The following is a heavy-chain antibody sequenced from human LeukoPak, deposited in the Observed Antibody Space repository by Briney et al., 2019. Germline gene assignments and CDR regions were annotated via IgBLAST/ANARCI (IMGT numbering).Heavy chain of an antibody. D-gene: IGHD2-21*01. CDR3: AATSRVVVSFDY. V-gene: IGHV4-31*03. J-gene: IGHJ4*02. CDR2: IYYSGST. Sequence: SETLSLTCTVSGGSISSGGYYWSWIRQHPGKGLEWIGYIYYSGSTYYNPSLKSRVTISVDTSENQFSLKLSSVTAADTAVYYCAATSRVVVSFDYWGQGTLVTVSS. CDR1: GGSISSGGYY.